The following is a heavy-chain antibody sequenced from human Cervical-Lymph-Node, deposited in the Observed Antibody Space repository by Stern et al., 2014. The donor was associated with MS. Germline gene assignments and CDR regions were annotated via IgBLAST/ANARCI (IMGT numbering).Heavy chain of an antibody. V-gene: IGHV3-11*06. D-gene: IGHD1-26*01. CDR3: RTLAYSGSYYYLDS. Sequence: VQLEESGGGLVKPGRSLTLSCEASGFTFSDSFMTWVRQAPGKGLEWVSSISGDSGYTKYADSVRGRFTISRDNARTSLFLRMTGLRADDTALYFARTLAYSGSYYYLDSWGQGSLVTVS. J-gene: IGHJ4*02. CDR2: ISGDSGYT. CDR1: GFTFSDSF.